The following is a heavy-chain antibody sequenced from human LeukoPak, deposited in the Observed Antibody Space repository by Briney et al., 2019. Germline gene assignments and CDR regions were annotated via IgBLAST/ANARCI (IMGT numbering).Heavy chain of an antibody. CDR1: GYTFTGYY. Sequence: ASVKVSCKASGYTFTGYYMHWVRRAPGQGLEWMGWINPNSGGTNYAQKFQGRVTMTRDTSISTAYMELSRLRSDDTAVYYCASPAHYYDSSGYYTRPFDYWGQGTLVTVSS. D-gene: IGHD3-22*01. CDR2: INPNSGGT. J-gene: IGHJ4*02. CDR3: ASPAHYYDSSGYYTRPFDY. V-gene: IGHV1-2*02.